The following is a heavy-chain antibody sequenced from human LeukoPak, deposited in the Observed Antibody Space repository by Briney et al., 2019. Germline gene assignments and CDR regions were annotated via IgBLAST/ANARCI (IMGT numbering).Heavy chain of an antibody. CDR2: IFNVWST. D-gene: IGHD6-13*01. CDR3: ARSPPFSSSWYGARFDC. J-gene: IGHJ4*02. Sequence: SETLSLTCSVSGDSITSVGYYWSWIRQYPGKGLEWIGYIFNVWSTNYNPSLESRAIISMDTSKNHFSLTLSSVTAADTALYYCARSPPFSSSWYGARFDCWGQGILVTVSS. CDR1: GDSITSVGYY. V-gene: IGHV4-31*03.